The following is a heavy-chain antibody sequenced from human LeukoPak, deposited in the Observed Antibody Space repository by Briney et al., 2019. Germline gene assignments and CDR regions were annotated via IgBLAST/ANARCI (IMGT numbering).Heavy chain of an antibody. V-gene: IGHV3-11*01. CDR2: ISSSGSTI. Sequence: PGGSLRLSCAASGFTFSDYYMSWIRQAPGKGLEWVSYISSSGSTIYYVDSVKGRFTISRDNAKNSLYLQMNSLRAEDTAVYYCARDLVDCSSTSCYDDWGQGTLVTVSS. J-gene: IGHJ4*02. D-gene: IGHD2-2*01. CDR1: GFTFSDYY. CDR3: ARDLVDCSSTSCYDD.